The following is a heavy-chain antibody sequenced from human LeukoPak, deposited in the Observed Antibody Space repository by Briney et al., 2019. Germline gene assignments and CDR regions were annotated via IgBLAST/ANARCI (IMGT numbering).Heavy chain of an antibody. CDR3: ARMRCGHTDNICYNY. V-gene: IGHV4-34*01. D-gene: IGHD2-8*01. Sequence: SETLSLTCAVHGVSVSGYYWSWIRQSPGKGLEWIGEIYHSGYTNYNPSLKRRVTISAATSENQLSLRLTSVTAADTGVYYCARMRCGHTDNICYNYWGQGPRVTVPS. J-gene: IGHJ4*02. CDR2: IYHSGYT. CDR1: GVSVSGYY.